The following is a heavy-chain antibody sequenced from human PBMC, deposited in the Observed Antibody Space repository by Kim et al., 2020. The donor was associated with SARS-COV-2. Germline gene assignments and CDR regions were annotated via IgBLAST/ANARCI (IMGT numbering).Heavy chain of an antibody. J-gene: IGHJ4*02. CDR1: GFTFSNYW. Sequence: GGSLRLSCAASGFTFSNYWMHWVRRAPGKGLVWVSRINGDGTTTNYADSVKGRFTISRDNANNTLYLQMNSLRAEDTAVYYCATGAGQYPGSCLYYWGQGTLFTVSS. V-gene: IGHV3-74*01. CDR3: ATGAGQYPGSCLYY. D-gene: IGHD1-26*01. CDR2: INGDGTTT.